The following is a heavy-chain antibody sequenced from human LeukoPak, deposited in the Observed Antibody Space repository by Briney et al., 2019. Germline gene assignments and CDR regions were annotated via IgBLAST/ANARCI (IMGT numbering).Heavy chain of an antibody. J-gene: IGHJ5*02. CDR3: ARGLTTVTTFNWFDP. V-gene: IGHV4-34*01. D-gene: IGHD4-17*01. CDR1: GGSFSGYY. Sequence: PSETLSLTCAVYGGSFSGYYWSWIRQPPGKGLEWIVEINHSGSTNYIPSLKSRVTISVDTSKNQFSLKLSSVTAADTAVYFCARGLTTVTTFNWFDPWGRGTLVTVSS. CDR2: INHSGST.